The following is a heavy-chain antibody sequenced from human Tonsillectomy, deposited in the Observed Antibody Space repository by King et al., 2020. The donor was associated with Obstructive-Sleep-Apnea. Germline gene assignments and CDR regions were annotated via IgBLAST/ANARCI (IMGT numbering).Heavy chain of an antibody. CDR1: GLPFSTYT. CDR3: ARTGWGSYTSACFDY. Sequence: VQLVESGGGVVQPGRSLRLSCAASGLPFSTYTMHWVRQAPGKGLGWVAVISYDGSNKYYADSVKGRFTISGDNSKSTLYLQMNSLRADDKAGYYCARTGWGSYTSACFDYWGQGTLVTVSS. D-gene: IGHD6-19*01. V-gene: IGHV3-30-3*01. CDR2: ISYDGSNK. J-gene: IGHJ4*02.